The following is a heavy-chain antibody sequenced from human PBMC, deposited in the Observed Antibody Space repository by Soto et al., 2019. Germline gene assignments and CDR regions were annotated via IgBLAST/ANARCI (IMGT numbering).Heavy chain of an antibody. V-gene: IGHV1-46*01. CDR2: INPSGGGT. D-gene: IGHD2-2*01. CDR1: GYTFTNYY. CDR3: ARPAANLGWYYFDY. J-gene: IGHJ4*02. Sequence: QVQLVQSGAEVKKPGASVKVSCKTSGYTFTNYYMHWVRQAPGQGLEWMGIINPSGGGTTYAQKFQGSVTRTRDTSTSTVYMDLSSLRSEDTAVYYCARPAANLGWYYFDYWGQGTLVTVSS.